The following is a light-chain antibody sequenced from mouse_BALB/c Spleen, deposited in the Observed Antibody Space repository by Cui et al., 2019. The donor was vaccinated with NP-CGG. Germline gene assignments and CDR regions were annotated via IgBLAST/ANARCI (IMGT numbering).Light chain of an antibody. V-gene: IGLV1*01. CDR2: GTN. Sequence: QAVVTQESALTTSPGETVKLTFRSSTGAFTTSNYANWVQEKPDHLFTGLIGGTNNRAPGVPARFSGSLIGDKAALTITGAQTEDEAIYFCALWYSNHWVFGGGTKLTVL. CDR3: ALWYSNHWV. J-gene: IGLJ1*01. CDR1: TGAFTTSNY.